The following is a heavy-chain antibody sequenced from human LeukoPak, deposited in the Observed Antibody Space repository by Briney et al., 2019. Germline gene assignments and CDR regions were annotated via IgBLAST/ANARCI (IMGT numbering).Heavy chain of an antibody. J-gene: IGHJ5*02. CDR3: ARDSYDFWSGYYIHQDWFDP. CDR1: GYTFTSYG. V-gene: IGHV1-18*01. Sequence: ASVKVSCKASGYTFTSYGISWVRQAPGQGLEWMGWISAYNGNTNYAQKLQGRVTMTTDTSTSTAYMELRSLRSDDTAVYNCARDSYDFWSGYYIHQDWFDPWGQGTLVTVSS. D-gene: IGHD3-3*01. CDR2: ISAYNGNT.